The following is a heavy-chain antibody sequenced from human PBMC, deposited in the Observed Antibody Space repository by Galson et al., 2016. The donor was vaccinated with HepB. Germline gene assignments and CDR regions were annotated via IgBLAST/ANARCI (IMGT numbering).Heavy chain of an antibody. D-gene: IGHD6-19*01. Sequence: SVKVSCKASGYTFTSYGISWVRQAPGQGLEWMGWISAYNGNRNYAQKLQGRVTMTTDTSTSTDYMELRSLRSDDTAIYYCARPYSSGWRSRVLYYYYGMDVWGQGTTVTVSS. V-gene: IGHV1-18*04. J-gene: IGHJ6*02. CDR3: ARPYSSGWRSRVLYYYYGMDV. CDR1: GYTFTSYG. CDR2: ISAYNGNR.